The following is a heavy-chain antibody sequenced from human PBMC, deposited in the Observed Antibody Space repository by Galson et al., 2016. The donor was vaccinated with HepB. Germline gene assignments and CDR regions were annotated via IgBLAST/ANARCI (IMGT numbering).Heavy chain of an antibody. Sequence: QSGAEVTKPGESLKISCKGSGSTFPSYWIGWVRQMPGKGLEWVGIIFPGDSDPRYSPSFKGQVTISPDKSISTAYLQWSSLKASDTAMYYCARPPYYDILTDSARDYWGQGTLVSVSS. CDR1: GSTFPSYW. V-gene: IGHV5-51*01. CDR3: ARPPYYDILTDSARDY. J-gene: IGHJ4*02. D-gene: IGHD3-9*01. CDR2: IFPGDSDP.